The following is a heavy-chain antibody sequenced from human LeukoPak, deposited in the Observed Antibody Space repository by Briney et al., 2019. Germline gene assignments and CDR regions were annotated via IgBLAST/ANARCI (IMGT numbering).Heavy chain of an antibody. V-gene: IGHV3-23*01. CDR1: GFTFSSYA. Sequence: GSLRLSCAASGFTFSSYAMSWVRQAPGKGLEWVSAISGSGGSTYYADSVKGRFTISRDNSKNTLYLQMNSLRAEDTAVYYCASRYYDILTGYYGPLDYWGQGTLVTVSS. J-gene: IGHJ4*02. D-gene: IGHD3-9*01. CDR3: ASRYYDILTGYYGPLDY. CDR2: ISGSGGST.